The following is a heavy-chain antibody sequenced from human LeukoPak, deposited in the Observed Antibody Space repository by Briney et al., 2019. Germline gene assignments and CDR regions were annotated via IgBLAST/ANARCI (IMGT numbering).Heavy chain of an antibody. CDR2: IYSSGST. CDR1: GGSISSGTYY. J-gene: IGHJ6*03. Sequence: SQTLSLTCTVSGGSISSGTYYWSWIRQPAGKGLEWIGRIYSSGSTNYNPSLKSRVTISVDTSKNQFSLKLSSVTAADTAVYYCASSSGMRYYCYYYMDVWGKGATVTISS. D-gene: IGHD3-10*01. V-gene: IGHV4-61*02. CDR3: ASSSGMRYYCYYYMDV.